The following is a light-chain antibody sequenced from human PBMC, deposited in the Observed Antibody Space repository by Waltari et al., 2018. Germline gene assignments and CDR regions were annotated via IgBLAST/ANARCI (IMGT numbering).Light chain of an antibody. CDR3: MQATNWPLT. V-gene: IGKV2-30*02. CDR2: KVS. CDR1: QSLVHTDGQTY. Sequence: DVVMTQSPLSLPVSLGQPASISCRSSQSLVHTDGQTYLHWFQQRPGQSPRRLIYKVSNRDSGVPDRFRGRGSGTAFTLKISRVGAEDVGIYYCMQATNWPLTFGQGTKVEIQ. J-gene: IGKJ1*01.